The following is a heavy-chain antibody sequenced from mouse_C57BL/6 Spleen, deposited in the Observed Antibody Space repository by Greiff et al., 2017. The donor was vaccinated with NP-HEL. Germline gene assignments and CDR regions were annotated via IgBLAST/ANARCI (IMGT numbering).Heavy chain of an antibody. CDR2: ISDGGSYT. CDR3: ARAGGSSHWYFDV. J-gene: IGHJ1*03. V-gene: IGHV5-4*01. Sequence: EVQLVESGGGLVKPGGSLKLSCAASGFTFSSYAMSWVRQTPEKRLEWVATISDGGSYTYYPDNVKGRFTISRDNAKNNLYLQMSHLKSEDTAMYYCARAGGSSHWYFDVWGTGTTVTVSS. D-gene: IGHD1-1*01. CDR1: GFTFSSYA.